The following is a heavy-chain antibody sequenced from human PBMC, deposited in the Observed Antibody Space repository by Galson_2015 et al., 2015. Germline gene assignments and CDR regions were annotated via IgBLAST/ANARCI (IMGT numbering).Heavy chain of an antibody. Sequence: SVKVSCKAAGFTFSTYGITWVRQAPGQGLERMGWISAYNGHTKYAQHLQGRVPVTMNTSTSTAYMELRSLRSDDTAVYYCARLVGGSDWSIWFDPWGQGALVTVSS. D-gene: IGHD6-19*01. V-gene: IGHV1-18*01. CDR1: GFTFSTYG. J-gene: IGHJ5*02. CDR3: ARLVGGSDWSIWFDP. CDR2: ISAYNGHT.